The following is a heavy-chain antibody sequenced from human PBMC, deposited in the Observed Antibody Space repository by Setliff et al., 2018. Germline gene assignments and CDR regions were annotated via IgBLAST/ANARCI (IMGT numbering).Heavy chain of an antibody. Sequence: GSLRLSCVASGFTFRNLWMTWVRQAPGKGLEWVGRIKSNPDGGTTDYAAHVKGRFTISRDDSKNMLYLYMDSLKTEDTAVYYCTTDRAGCYGTTCFNAFEIWGHGTMVTVSS. CDR2: IKSNPDGGTT. V-gene: IGHV3-15*01. D-gene: IGHD2-2*01. J-gene: IGHJ3*02. CDR1: GFTFRNLW. CDR3: TTDRAGCYGTTCFNAFEI.